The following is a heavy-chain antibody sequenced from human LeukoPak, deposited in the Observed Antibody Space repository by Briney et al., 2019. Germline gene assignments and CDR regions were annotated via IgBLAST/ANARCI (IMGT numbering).Heavy chain of an antibody. J-gene: IGHJ4*02. Sequence: RAGGSLRLSCAASGFTFDDYAMPWVRHAPGKGLEWVSGISWNSGSIGYADSVKGRFTISRDNAKNSLYLQMNSLRAEDTAVYYCARASGSPPSFFDYWGQGTLVTVSS. V-gene: IGHV3-9*01. CDR1: GFTFDDYA. CDR3: ARASGSPPSFFDY. CDR2: ISWNSGSI. D-gene: IGHD1-26*01.